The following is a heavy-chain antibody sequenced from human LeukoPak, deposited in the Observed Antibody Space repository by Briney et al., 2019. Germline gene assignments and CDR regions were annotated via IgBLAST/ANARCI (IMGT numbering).Heavy chain of an antibody. CDR1: GDSVTSYY. V-gene: IGHV4-4*07. Sequence: SETLSLTCTVSGDSVTSYYWSWMRQPAGKGLEWIGRVHISGITNYNPSLKSRVTLSIDTSKNQLSLKLDSVTAADTAVYYCARDIVGSGLDYWGQGTLVTVSS. J-gene: IGHJ4*02. D-gene: IGHD1-26*01. CDR2: VHISGIT. CDR3: ARDIVGSGLDY.